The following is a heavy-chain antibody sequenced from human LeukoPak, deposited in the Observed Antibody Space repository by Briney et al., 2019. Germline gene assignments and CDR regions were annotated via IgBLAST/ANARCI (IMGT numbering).Heavy chain of an antibody. CDR2: ISSSSSYI. CDR3: ASDASLCGGDCYPYWYFGL. Sequence: PGGSLRLSCAASGFTFGSYSMNWVRQAPGKGPEWVSSISSSSSYIYYADSVKGRFTISRDNAKNSLYLQMNSLRAEDTAVYYCASDASLCGGDCYPYWYFGLWGRGTLVTVSS. CDR1: GFTFGSYS. J-gene: IGHJ2*01. V-gene: IGHV3-21*01. D-gene: IGHD2-21*02.